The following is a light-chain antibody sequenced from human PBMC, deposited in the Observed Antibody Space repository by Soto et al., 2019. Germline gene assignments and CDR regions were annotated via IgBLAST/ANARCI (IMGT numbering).Light chain of an antibody. Sequence: EIVLTQSPGTLSLSPGERATLSCRASQSVISSYLAWYQQKPGQAPRLLIYGASSRATGIPDMFSGSGSGTEFTVTIIRLEPEDFAVYYCQQYGSSPRTFGQGTKVEIK. CDR2: GAS. J-gene: IGKJ1*01. CDR3: QQYGSSPRT. V-gene: IGKV3-20*01. CDR1: QSVISSY.